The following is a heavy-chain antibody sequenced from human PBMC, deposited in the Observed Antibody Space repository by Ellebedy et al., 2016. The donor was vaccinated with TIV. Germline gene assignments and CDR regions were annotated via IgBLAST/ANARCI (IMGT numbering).Heavy chain of an antibody. D-gene: IGHD1-20*01. J-gene: IGHJ4*02. CDR3: ARLRPDNWDDGGVHN. V-gene: IGHV5-51*01. Sequence: GESLKISXQGSGYHFTNYWIGWVRQMPGKGLEWMGIVNPGDSDTRYSPSFQGQVTISADKSVSTAYLQWNSLKASDTAMYYCARLRPDNWDDGGVHNWGQGTLVTVSS. CDR2: VNPGDSDT. CDR1: GYHFTNYW.